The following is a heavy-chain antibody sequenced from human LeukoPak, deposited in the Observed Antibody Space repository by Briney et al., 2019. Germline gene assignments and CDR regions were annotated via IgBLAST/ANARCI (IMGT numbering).Heavy chain of an antibody. Sequence: SVKVSCKASGGTFSNYAISWVRQAPGQGLEWMGGIIPILGTSNYAQKFQGRVTITADESTSTAYMELSSLRSEDTAVYYCARGGNYDHRDAFDIWGQGTMVTISS. V-gene: IGHV1-69*13. J-gene: IGHJ3*02. CDR3: ARGGNYDHRDAFDI. CDR1: GGTFSNYA. CDR2: IIPILGTS. D-gene: IGHD4-11*01.